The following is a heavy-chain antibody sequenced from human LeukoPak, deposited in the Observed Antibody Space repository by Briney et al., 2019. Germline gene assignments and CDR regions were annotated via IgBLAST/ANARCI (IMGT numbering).Heavy chain of an antibody. D-gene: IGHD4-11*01. J-gene: IGHJ4*02. CDR1: GFTFSSYA. V-gene: IGHV3-23*01. CDR2: ISGSGGSI. CDR3: ARDLRPAPDHSHGFAY. Sequence: GGSLRLSCASSGFTFSSYAMSWVRQAPGKGLEWVSAISGSGGSIYYADSVKGRFTISRDNAKNSLYLQMNSLRAEDTAVDYCARDLRPAPDHSHGFAYWGQGTLVTVSS.